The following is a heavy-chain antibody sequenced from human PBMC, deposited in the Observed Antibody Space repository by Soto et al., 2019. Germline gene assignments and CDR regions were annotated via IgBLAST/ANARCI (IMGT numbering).Heavy chain of an antibody. Sequence: GGSLRLSCAASGFIFSDHYMDWVRQAPGKGLEWVGRIRNKAKSDTTEYAASVKGRFTVSRDDSKNSLYLQMNSLKTEDTAVYYCARGGRDGGYYYVGDSWGQGTLVTVSS. CDR1: GFIFSDHY. CDR2: IRNKAKSDTT. J-gene: IGHJ4*02. CDR3: ARGGRDGGYYYVGDS. V-gene: IGHV3-72*01. D-gene: IGHD1-26*01.